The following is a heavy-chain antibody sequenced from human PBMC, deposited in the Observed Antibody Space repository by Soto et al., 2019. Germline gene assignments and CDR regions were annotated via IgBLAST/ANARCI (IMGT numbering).Heavy chain of an antibody. V-gene: IGHV3-30*18. CDR2: ISYDGSNK. D-gene: IGHD5-18*01. J-gene: IGHJ6*02. CDR3: AKEDTAMVILYYYYGMDV. CDR1: GFTFSSYG. Sequence: QVQLVESGGGVVQPGRSLRLSCAASGFTFSSYGMHWVRQAPGKGLEWVAVISYDGSNKYYADSVKGRFIISRDNSKNTLYLQMNSLRAEDTAVYYCAKEDTAMVILYYYYGMDVWGQGTTVTVSS.